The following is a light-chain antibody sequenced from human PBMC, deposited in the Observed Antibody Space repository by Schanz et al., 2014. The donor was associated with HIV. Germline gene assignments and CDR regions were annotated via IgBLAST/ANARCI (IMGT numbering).Light chain of an antibody. CDR1: QGISTW. J-gene: IGKJ2*01. CDR3: QQTYSSPYT. V-gene: IGKV1-12*01. CDR2: AAS. Sequence: DIQMTQSPTSVYASVGDRVTITCRASQGISTWLAWYQQKPGKPPKLLIYAASSLQSGVPSRFSGSGSGTDFTLSINCLQPEDFTTYFCQQTYSSPYTFGQGTKLEFK.